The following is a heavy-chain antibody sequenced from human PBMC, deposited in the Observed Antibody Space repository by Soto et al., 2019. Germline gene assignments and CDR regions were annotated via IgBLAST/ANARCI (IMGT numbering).Heavy chain of an antibody. Sequence: QVQLQESGPGLVKPSQTLSLTCTVSGGSISSGGYYWSWIRQHPGKGLEWIGYIYYSGSTYYNPSIKSRVTISVDTSKNQFSLKLSSVTAADRAVYYCARDRTRFYDGMDVWGQGTTVTVSS. V-gene: IGHV4-31*03. J-gene: IGHJ6*02. CDR2: IYYSGST. D-gene: IGHD2-2*01. CDR3: ARDRTRFYDGMDV. CDR1: GGSISSGGYY.